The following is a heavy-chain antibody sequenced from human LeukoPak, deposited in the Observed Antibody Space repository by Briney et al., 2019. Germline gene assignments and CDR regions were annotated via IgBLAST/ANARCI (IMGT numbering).Heavy chain of an antibody. CDR3: AGYQLLTYYYYYMDV. Sequence: SQTLSLTCTVSGGSISSGSYYWSWIRQPAGKGLEWIGRIYTSGSTNYNPSLKSRVTISVDTSNNQFSLKLSSVTAADTAVYYCAGYQLLTYYYYYMDVWGKGTTVTVSS. D-gene: IGHD2-2*01. CDR1: GGSISSGSYY. J-gene: IGHJ6*03. CDR2: IYTSGST. V-gene: IGHV4-61*02.